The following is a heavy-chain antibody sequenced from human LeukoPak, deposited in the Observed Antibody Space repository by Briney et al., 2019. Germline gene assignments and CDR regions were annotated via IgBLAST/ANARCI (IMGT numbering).Heavy chain of an antibody. V-gene: IGHV3-15*01. CDR2: IKSKTDGGTS. D-gene: IGHD3-10*01. J-gene: IGHJ5*02. Sequence: PGGSLRLSCAASGFTFTNAWMYWVRQAPGKGLEWVGRIKSKTDGGTSDYAAPVTGRFTISRDDSKSTLYLGMNCLKTEDTGVYYCSTLWYGAWGQGTLVTVSS. CDR3: STLWYGA. CDR1: GFTFTNAW.